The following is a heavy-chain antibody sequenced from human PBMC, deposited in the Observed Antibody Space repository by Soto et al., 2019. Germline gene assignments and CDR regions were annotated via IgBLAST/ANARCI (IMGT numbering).Heavy chain of an antibody. D-gene: IGHD3-10*01. CDR1: GFTVSSNY. J-gene: IGHJ6*03. V-gene: IGHV3-66*01. CDR2: IYSGGST. Sequence: GGSLRLSCAASGFTVSSNYMSWVRQAPGKGLEWVSVIYSGGSTYYADSVKGRFTISRDNSKNTLYLQMNSLRAEDTAVYYCAARHYYGSGSPLMFVYYYYYMDVWGKGTTVTVSS. CDR3: AARHYYGSGSPLMFVYYYYYMDV.